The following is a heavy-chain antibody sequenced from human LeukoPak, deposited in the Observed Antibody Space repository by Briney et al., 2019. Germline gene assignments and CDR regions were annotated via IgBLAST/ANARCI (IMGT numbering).Heavy chain of an antibody. D-gene: IGHD3-22*01. CDR2: ISSSSSYI. J-gene: IGHJ4*02. V-gene: IGHV3-21*01. Sequence: PGGSLRLACAASGFTFSSYSMNWVRQAPGKGLEWVSSISSSSSYIYYADSVKGRFTISRDNAKNSLYLQMNSLRAEDTAVYYCARVSYDSWGYYFDYWGQGTLVTVSS. CDR3: ARVSYDSWGYYFDY. CDR1: GFTFSSYS.